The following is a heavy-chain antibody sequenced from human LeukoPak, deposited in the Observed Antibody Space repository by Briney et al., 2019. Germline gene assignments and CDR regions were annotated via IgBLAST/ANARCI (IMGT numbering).Heavy chain of an antibody. CDR1: GFTFSSYA. J-gene: IGHJ4*02. V-gene: IGHV3-23*01. D-gene: IGHD6-13*01. Sequence: TGGSLRLSCAASGFTFSSYAMSWVRQAPEKGLEWVSAISGSGGSTYYADSVKGRFTISRDNSKNTLYLQMNSLRAEDTAVYYCAKDRDSSSWYENFDYWGQGTLVTVSS. CDR2: ISGSGGST. CDR3: AKDRDSSSWYENFDY.